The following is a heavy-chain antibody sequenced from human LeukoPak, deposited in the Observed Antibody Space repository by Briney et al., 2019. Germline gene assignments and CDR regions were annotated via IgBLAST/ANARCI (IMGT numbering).Heavy chain of an antibody. Sequence: PGRSLRLSCEASSFALNTYAMHWVRPAPGKGRVWVTLIWHDGSHKFYIDSVRGRFTISRDNSKNAVYLQMYGLRAEDTAVYYCAREVFGSGSYPDYWGQGTLVAVSS. CDR1: SFALNTYA. V-gene: IGHV3-33*01. D-gene: IGHD3-10*01. CDR3: AREVFGSGSYPDY. CDR2: IWHDGSHK. J-gene: IGHJ4*02.